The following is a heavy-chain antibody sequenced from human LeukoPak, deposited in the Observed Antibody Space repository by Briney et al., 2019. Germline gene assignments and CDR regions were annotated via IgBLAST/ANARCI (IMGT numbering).Heavy chain of an antibody. CDR2: IGGSGGST. D-gene: IGHD5-12*01. Sequence: PGGSLRLSCAASGFTFSSFAMSWVRQAPGKGLEWVSAIGGSGGSTYYADSVKGRFTISRDNSRNTLYLQMNSLTVEDTAVYYCARVQWLRFYIDIWGQGTMVTVSS. CDR3: ARVQWLRFYIDI. J-gene: IGHJ3*02. V-gene: IGHV3-23*01. CDR1: GFTFSSFA.